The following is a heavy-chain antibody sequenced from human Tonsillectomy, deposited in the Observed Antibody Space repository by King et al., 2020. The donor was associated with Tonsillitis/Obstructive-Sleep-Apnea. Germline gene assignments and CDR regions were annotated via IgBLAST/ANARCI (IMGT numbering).Heavy chain of an antibody. V-gene: IGHV3-30*18. CDR1: GFTLSSYG. CDR2: ISYDGSNK. Sequence: VQLVESGGGVGQPGRSLRLSCAASGFTLSSYGMHWVRQAPGKGLEWVAVISYDGSNKYYADSVKGRFTISRDNSKNTLYLQMNSLRAEDTAVYYCAKGRKQQLVSSFEFDYWGQGTLVTVSS. J-gene: IGHJ4*02. CDR3: AKGRKQQLVSSFEFDY. D-gene: IGHD6-13*01.